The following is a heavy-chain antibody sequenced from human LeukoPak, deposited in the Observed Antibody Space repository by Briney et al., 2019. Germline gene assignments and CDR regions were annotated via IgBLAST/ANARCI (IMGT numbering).Heavy chain of an antibody. CDR1: GFTFSNAW. J-gene: IGHJ4*02. CDR2: IKSKTDGGTT. CDR3: TTDLAVTRNY. Sequence: GGSLRLSCAASGFTFSNAWMSWVRQAPGKGLEWVGRIKSKTDGGTTDYAALVKGRFTISRDDSKNTLHLQMNSLKTEDTTVYYCTTDLAVTRNYWGQGTLVTVSS. D-gene: IGHD4-17*01. V-gene: IGHV3-15*01.